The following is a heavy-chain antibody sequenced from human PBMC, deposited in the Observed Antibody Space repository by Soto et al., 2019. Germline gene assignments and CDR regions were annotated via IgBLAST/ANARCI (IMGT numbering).Heavy chain of an antibody. CDR1: GFSFNDYA. J-gene: IGHJ4*02. CDR3: SRGTYYPQSSGLRADY. V-gene: IGHV3-30*03. CDR2: ISSDGHHQ. Sequence: GGALRLSCATSGFSFNDYAMYWVLQAPGQGLEWAAIISSDGHHQFYLDNLRGRFTVSRDNSKNTLYLQMNSLRPEDTAVYYCSRGTYYPQSSGLRADYWGARTAVTV. D-gene: IGHD3-22*01.